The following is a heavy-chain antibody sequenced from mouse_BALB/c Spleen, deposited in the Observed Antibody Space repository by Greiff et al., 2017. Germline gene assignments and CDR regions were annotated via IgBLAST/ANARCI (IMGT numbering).Heavy chain of an antibody. V-gene: IGHV1-80*01. D-gene: IGHD1-1*01. CDR3: ARGDYYGSSYYFDY. CDR2: IYPGDGDT. CDR1: GYAFSSYW. J-gene: IGHJ2*01. Sequence: QVHVKQSGAELVRPGSSVKISCKASGYAFSSYWMNWVKQRPGQGLEWIGQIYPGDGDTNYNGKFKGKATLTADKSSSTAYMQLSSLTSEDSAVYFCARGDYYGSSYYFDYWGQGTTLTVSS.